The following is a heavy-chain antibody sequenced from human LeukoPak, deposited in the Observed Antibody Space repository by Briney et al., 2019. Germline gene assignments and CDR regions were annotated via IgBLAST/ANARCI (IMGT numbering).Heavy chain of an antibody. CDR2: ISAYNGNT. J-gene: IGHJ3*02. V-gene: IGHV1-18*01. Sequence: ASVKVSCKASDYSFTSYGISWVRQAPGQGLEWMGWISAYNGNTNYAQKLQGRVTMTTDTSTSTAYMELRSLISDDTAVYYCARVKGFEYDNGDYANWSAFDIWGQGTMVTVSS. D-gene: IGHD4-17*01. CDR1: DYSFTSYG. CDR3: ARVKGFEYDNGDYANWSAFDI.